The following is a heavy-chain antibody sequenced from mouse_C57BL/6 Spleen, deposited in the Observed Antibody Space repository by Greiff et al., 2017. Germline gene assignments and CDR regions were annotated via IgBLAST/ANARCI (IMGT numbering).Heavy chain of an antibody. Sequence: DVMLVESGGGLVKPGGSLKLSCAASGFTFSDYGMHWVRQAPEKGLEWVAYISSGSSTIYYADTVKGRFTISRDNAKNTLFLQMTSLRSEDTAMYYCARDGYYGYYFDYWGQGTTLTVSS. CDR3: ARDGYYGYYFDY. CDR1: GFTFSDYG. V-gene: IGHV5-17*01. CDR2: ISSGSSTI. J-gene: IGHJ2*01. D-gene: IGHD2-3*01.